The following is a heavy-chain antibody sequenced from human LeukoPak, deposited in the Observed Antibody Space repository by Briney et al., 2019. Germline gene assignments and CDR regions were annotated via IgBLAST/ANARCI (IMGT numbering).Heavy chain of an antibody. J-gene: IGHJ5*02. CDR2: ISAYNGNT. Sequence: ASVKVSCKASGYTFTSYVISWVRQAPGQGLEWMGWISAYNGNTNYAQKLQGRVTMTTDTSTRTAYMELRSLRSDDTAVYYCARDEVMITFGGVIVNNWFDPWGKGTLVTVSS. D-gene: IGHD3-16*02. CDR1: GYTFTSYV. CDR3: ARDEVMITFGGVIVNNWFDP. V-gene: IGHV1-18*01.